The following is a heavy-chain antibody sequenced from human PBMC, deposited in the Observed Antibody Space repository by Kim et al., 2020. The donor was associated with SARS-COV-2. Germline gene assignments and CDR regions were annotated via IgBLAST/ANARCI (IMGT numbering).Heavy chain of an antibody. J-gene: IGHJ6*02. Sequence: ASVKVSCKASGYTFTSYGISWVRQAPGQGLEWMGWISAYNGNTNYAQKLQGRVTMTTDTSTSTAYMELRSLRSDDTAVYYCARDPYSSGWYGGYYGMDVWGQGTTVTVSS. CDR1: GYTFTSYG. V-gene: IGHV1-18*01. D-gene: IGHD6-19*01. CDR3: ARDPYSSGWYGGYYGMDV. CDR2: ISAYNGNT.